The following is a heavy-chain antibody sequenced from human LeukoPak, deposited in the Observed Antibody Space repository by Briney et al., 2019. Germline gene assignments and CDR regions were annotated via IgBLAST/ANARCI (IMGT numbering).Heavy chain of an antibody. Sequence: SETLSLTCAVSGYSISSGYYWGWIRQPPGKGLEWIGSIYHSGSTYYNPSLKSRVTISVDTSKNQFSLKLSSVTAADTAVYYCASNAMVRVPFDPWGQGTLVTVSS. J-gene: IGHJ5*02. CDR1: GYSISSGYY. CDR2: IYHSGST. V-gene: IGHV4-38-2*01. CDR3: ASNAMVRVPFDP. D-gene: IGHD3-10*01.